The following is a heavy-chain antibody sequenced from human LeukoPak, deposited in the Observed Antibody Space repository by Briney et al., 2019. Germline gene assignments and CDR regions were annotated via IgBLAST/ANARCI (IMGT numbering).Heavy chain of an antibody. D-gene: IGHD3-22*01. CDR2: IIPIFGTA. CDR1: GGTFSSYA. V-gene: IGHV1-69*05. CDR3: ARDSRQDYYDSSGPYGAFDY. J-gene: IGHJ4*02. Sequence: SVKVSCRASGGTFSSYAISWVRQAPGQGLEWMGRIIPIFGTANYAQKFQGRVTITTDESTSTAYMELSSLRSEDTAVYYCARDSRQDYYDSSGPYGAFDYWGQGTLVTVSS.